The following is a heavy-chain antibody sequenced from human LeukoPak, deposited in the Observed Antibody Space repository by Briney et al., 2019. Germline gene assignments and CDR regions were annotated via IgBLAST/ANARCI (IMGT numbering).Heavy chain of an antibody. CDR3: ARGRRYYDSSGYYYALTPLDY. Sequence: ASETLSLTCTVSGGAIISGAYYWNWIRQPPGKGLEWIGEINHSGSTNYNPSLKSRVTISVDTSKNQFSLKLSSVTAADTAVYYCARGRRYYDSSGYYYALTPLDYWGQGTLVTVSS. D-gene: IGHD3-22*01. J-gene: IGHJ4*02. CDR1: GGAIISGAYY. CDR2: INHSGST. V-gene: IGHV4-34*01.